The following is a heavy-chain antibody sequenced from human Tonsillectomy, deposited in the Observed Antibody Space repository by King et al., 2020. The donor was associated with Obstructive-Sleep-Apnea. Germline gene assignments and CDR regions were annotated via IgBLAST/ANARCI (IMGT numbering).Heavy chain of an antibody. V-gene: IGHV3-30*04. CDR1: GFTFSSYA. D-gene: IGHD3-22*01. Sequence: VQLVESGGGVVQPGRSLRLSCAASGFTFSSYAMHWVRQAPGKGLEWVAGISYDGSNKYYADSVKGRFTISRDNSKNTLYLQMNSLRAEDTAVYYCARSGNYYDSSGYYVYWGQGTLVTVSS. J-gene: IGHJ4*02. CDR3: ARSGNYYDSSGYYVY. CDR2: ISYDGSNK.